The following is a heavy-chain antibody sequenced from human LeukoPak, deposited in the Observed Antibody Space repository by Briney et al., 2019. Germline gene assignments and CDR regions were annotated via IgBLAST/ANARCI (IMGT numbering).Heavy chain of an antibody. V-gene: IGHV4-59*02. CDR3: GRNLGSGSDH. CDR1: GASVSSDY. J-gene: IGHJ4*02. D-gene: IGHD3-10*01. Sequence: SETLSLTCSVSGASVSSDYWNWIRQSPGRGLEWIGYTHYRGDINYNPSLKSRLTMSVDASSNQVSLKLSAVAAADAAVYYCGRNLGSGSDHWGQGTLVTVSS. CDR2: THYRGDI.